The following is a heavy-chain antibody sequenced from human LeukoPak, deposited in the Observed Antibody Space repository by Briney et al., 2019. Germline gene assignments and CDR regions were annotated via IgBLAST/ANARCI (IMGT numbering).Heavy chain of an antibody. CDR1: GYTFTSYG. CDR3: ARDHCSGGSCYLPFDY. Sequence: ASVKVSCKASGYTFTSYGISWVRQAPGQGLEWMGWISAYNGNTNYARKLQGRVTMTTDTSTSTAYMELRSLRSDDTAVYYCARDHCSGGSCYLPFDYWGQGTLVTVSS. D-gene: IGHD2-15*01. J-gene: IGHJ4*02. CDR2: ISAYNGNT. V-gene: IGHV1-18*01.